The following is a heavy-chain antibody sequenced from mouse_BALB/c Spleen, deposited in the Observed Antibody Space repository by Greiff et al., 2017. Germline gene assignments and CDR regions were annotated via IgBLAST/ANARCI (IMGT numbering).Heavy chain of an antibody. V-gene: IGHV6-6*02. Sequence: EVQGVESGGGLVQPGGSMKLSCVASGFTFSNYWMNWVRQSPEKGLEWVAEIRLKSNNYATHYAESVKGRFTISRDDSKSSVYLQMNNLRAEDTGIYYYARWTVYYFDYWGQGTTLTVSS. J-gene: IGHJ2*01. CDR1: GFTFSNYW. CDR3: ARWTVYYFDY. CDR2: IRLKSNNYAT.